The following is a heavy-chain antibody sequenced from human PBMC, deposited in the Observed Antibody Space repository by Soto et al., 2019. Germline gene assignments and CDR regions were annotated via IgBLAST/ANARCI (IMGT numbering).Heavy chain of an antibody. CDR1: GGTISSYY. Sequence: PSETLSLTCTVAGGTISSYYWSWIRQPPGKGLEWIGYIYYSGSTNYNPSLKSRVTISVDTSKNQFSLNLSSVTAADTAVYYCARQRYYYYGMEVWGQGTTVTVSS. CDR3: ARQRYYYYGMEV. V-gene: IGHV4-59*08. J-gene: IGHJ6*02. CDR2: IYYSGST.